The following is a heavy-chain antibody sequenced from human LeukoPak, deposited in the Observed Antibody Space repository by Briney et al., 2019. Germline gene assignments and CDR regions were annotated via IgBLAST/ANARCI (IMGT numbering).Heavy chain of an antibody. Sequence: GGSVRLSCAASGFTFRSYDINWVRQAPGKGLEWVSSITGNGASTNFADSVKGRFTISRDNSKNTAYLQMNSLRAEDTAVYYCAGSGSHVYWGQGTLVTVSS. J-gene: IGHJ4*02. D-gene: IGHD1-26*01. CDR2: ITGNGAST. CDR3: AGSGSHVY. V-gene: IGHV3-23*01. CDR1: GFTFRSYD.